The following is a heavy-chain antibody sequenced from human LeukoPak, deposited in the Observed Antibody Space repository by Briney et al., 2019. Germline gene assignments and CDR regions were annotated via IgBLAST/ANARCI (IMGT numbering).Heavy chain of an antibody. CDR2: ISAYNGNT. V-gene: IGHV1-18*01. CDR1: GYTFTSYG. CDR3: ARSSLNSGSYPGDY. D-gene: IGHD1-26*01. J-gene: IGHJ4*02. Sequence: APVKVSCKASGYTFTSYGISWVRQAPGQGLEWMGWISAYNGNTNYAQKLQGRVTMTTDTSTSTAYMELRSLRSDDTAVYYCARSSLNSGSYPGDYWGQGTLVTVSS.